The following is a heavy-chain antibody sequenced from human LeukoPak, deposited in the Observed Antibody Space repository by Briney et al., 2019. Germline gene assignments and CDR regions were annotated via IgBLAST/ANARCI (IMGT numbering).Heavy chain of an antibody. CDR3: ARAYYDFWSGYNWFDP. J-gene: IGHJ5*02. CDR1: GGSISSYY. Sequence: SETLSLTCTVSGGSISSYYWSRIRQPPGKGLEWIGYIYYSGSTNYNPSLKSRVTISVDTSKNQFSLKLSSVTAADTAVYYCARAYYDFWSGYNWFDPWGQGTLVTVSS. V-gene: IGHV4-59*01. D-gene: IGHD3-3*01. CDR2: IYYSGST.